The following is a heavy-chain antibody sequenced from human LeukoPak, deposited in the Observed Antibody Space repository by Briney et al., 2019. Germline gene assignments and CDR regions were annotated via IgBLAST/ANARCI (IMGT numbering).Heavy chain of an antibody. CDR2: INTAADT. D-gene: IGHD6-13*01. J-gene: IGHJ4*02. V-gene: IGHV3-13*04. CDR1: GFAFSNYD. Sequence: PGGSLRLSCAASGFAFSNYDMLWVRQTTGKGLEWVSAINTAADTYYPDSVKGRFTISRENAKNSLYLQMNSLRVGDTAVYYCTTVLSSNRYNLCDYWGQGTLVTVSS. CDR3: TTVLSSNRYNLCDY.